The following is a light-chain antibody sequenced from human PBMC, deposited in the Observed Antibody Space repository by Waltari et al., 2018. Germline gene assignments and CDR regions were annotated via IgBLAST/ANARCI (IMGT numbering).Light chain of an antibody. Sequence: DIQMTQSPSTLSASIGDRITITCRASQSISVWLARYQQKPGRAPKLLIFRASSLESGVPSRFSGSGSGTEFTLTISSLQPDDFATYYCQQYSTYSTTFGGGTKVEIK. CDR2: RAS. J-gene: IGKJ4*01. CDR1: QSISVW. CDR3: QQYSTYSTT. V-gene: IGKV1-5*03.